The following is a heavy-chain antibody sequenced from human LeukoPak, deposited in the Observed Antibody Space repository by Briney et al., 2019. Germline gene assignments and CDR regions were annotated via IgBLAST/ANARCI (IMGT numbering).Heavy chain of an antibody. CDR2: ISSSGSTI. CDR3: ASGGLLAFDP. J-gene: IGHJ5*02. CDR1: GFTFSSYS. Sequence: GGSLRLSRAASGFTFSSYSMNWVRQAPGKGLEWVSYISSSGSTIYYADSVKGRFTISRDNAKNSLYLQMNSLRAEDTAVYYCASGGLLAFDPWGQGTLVTVSS. V-gene: IGHV3-48*04.